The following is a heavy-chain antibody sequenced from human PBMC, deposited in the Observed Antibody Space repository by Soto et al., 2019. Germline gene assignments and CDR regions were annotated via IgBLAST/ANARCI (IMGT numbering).Heavy chain of an antibody. D-gene: IGHD6-13*01. V-gene: IGHV3-9*01. CDR1: GFTFDDYA. J-gene: IGHJ4*02. Sequence: GGSLRLSCAASGFTFDDYAMHWVRQAPGKGLEWVPGISWNSGSIGYADSVKGRFTISRDNAKNSLYLQMNSLRAEDTALYYCAISKGYSSSWGYFDYWGQGTLVTVSS. CDR3: AISKGYSSSWGYFDY. CDR2: ISWNSGSI.